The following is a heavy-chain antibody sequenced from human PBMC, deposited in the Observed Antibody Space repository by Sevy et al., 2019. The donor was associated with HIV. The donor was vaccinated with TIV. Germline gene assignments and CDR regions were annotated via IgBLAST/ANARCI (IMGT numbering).Heavy chain of an antibody. CDR3: ARRNDFAI. J-gene: IGHJ3*02. CDR1: GGSINSDH. V-gene: IGHV4-59*08. Sequence: SETLSLTCTVSGGSINSDHWNWIRQPPGKGLEWIGYGYYIGGTNYNPSLKNRVTISVDRTKNQFSLKLTSVTAADTAVYYCARRNDFAIWGQGTMVTVSS. CDR2: GYYIGGT.